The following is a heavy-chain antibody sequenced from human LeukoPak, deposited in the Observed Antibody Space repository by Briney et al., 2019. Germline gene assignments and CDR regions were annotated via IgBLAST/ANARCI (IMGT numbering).Heavy chain of an antibody. V-gene: IGHV1-18*01. CDR2: ISAYNGNT. CDR3: ARVSPRELSYNFDP. J-gene: IGHJ5*02. CDR1: GYTFTSYG. D-gene: IGHD3-16*02. Sequence: ASVKVSCKASGYTFTSYGISWARQAPGQGLEWMGWISAYNGNTNYAQKLQGRVTMTTDTSTSTAYMELRSLRSDDTAVYYCARVSPRELSYNFDPWGQGTLVTVSS.